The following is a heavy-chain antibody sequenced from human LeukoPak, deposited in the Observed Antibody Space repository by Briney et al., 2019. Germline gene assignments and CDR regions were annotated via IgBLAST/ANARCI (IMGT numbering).Heavy chain of an antibody. CDR3: ARGGNCSGGSCYSDRGWFDP. Sequence: PSETLSLTCAVSGGSISSSNWWSWVRQPPGKGLEWIGEIYHSGSTNYNPSLKSRVTISVDKSKNQFSLKLSSVTAADTAVYYCARGGNCSGGSCYSDRGWFDPWGQGILVTVSS. V-gene: IGHV4-4*02. CDR2: IYHSGST. J-gene: IGHJ5*02. D-gene: IGHD2-15*01. CDR1: GGSISSSNW.